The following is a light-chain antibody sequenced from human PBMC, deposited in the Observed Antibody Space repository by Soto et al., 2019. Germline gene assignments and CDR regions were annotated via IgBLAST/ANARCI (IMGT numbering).Light chain of an antibody. V-gene: IGLV2-14*01. CDR2: EGS. CDR3: SSYTSSSTV. J-gene: IGLJ1*01. CDR1: SSDVGSYNY. Sequence: QSALTQPASVSGSPGQSITISCTGTSSDVGSYNYVSWYQQHPGKAPKLMIYEGSNRPSGVSSRVSGSKSGNTASLTISGLQAEDEADYYCSSYTSSSTVFGTGTKLTVL.